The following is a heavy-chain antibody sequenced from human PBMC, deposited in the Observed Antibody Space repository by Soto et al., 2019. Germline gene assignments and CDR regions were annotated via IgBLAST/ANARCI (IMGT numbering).Heavy chain of an antibody. CDR3: ARGRYGDY. J-gene: IGHJ4*02. CDR1: GYGFTTYG. Sequence: QVHLVQSGAEVKKPGASVKVSCKGSGYGFTTYGITWVRQAPGQGLEWMAWISAHNGNTNYAQKLQGRVTVTRDTCTSTAYMELRSLRSDDTAVYYFARGRYGDYWGQGALVTVSS. V-gene: IGHV1-18*01. CDR2: ISAHNGNT. D-gene: IGHD1-1*01.